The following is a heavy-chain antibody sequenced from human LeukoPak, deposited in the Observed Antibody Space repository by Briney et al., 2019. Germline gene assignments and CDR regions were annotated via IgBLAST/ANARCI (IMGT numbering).Heavy chain of an antibody. CDR3: ARVSYDSSGYYYTLRVRGIHFDY. D-gene: IGHD3-22*01. CDR2: ISSSGSTI. V-gene: IGHV3-48*03. Sequence: PGGSLRLSCAASGFTFSSYEMNWVRQAPGKGLEWVSYISSSGSTIYYADSVKGRFTISRDNAKNSLYLQMNSLRAEDTAVYYCARVSYDSSGYYYTLRVRGIHFDYWGQGTLVTVSS. J-gene: IGHJ4*02. CDR1: GFTFSSYE.